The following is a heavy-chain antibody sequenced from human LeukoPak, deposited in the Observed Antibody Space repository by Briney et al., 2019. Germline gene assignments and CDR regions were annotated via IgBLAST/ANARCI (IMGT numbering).Heavy chain of an antibody. J-gene: IGHJ4*02. CDR3: AKPIYCSSTSCYLGTFDY. CDR1: GFTFNTYG. Sequence: GGSLRLSCAASGFTFNTYGMHWVRQAPGKGLEWVAFIRYDGSNKYYADSVKGRFTISRDNSKNTLYLQMNSLRAEDTAVYYCAKPIYCSSTSCYLGTFDYWGQGTLVTVSS. D-gene: IGHD2-2*01. CDR2: IRYDGSNK. V-gene: IGHV3-30*02.